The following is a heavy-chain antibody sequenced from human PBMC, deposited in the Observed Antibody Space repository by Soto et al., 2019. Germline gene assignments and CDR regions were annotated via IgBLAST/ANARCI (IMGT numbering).Heavy chain of an antibody. CDR1: GFTVSSYG. V-gene: IGHV3-33*01. J-gene: IGHJ6*04. D-gene: IGHD1-7*01. CDR3: ARVKTWTYALLGMEV. Sequence: PGWSLRLSCAASGFTVSSYGMHLVRQAPGKGLEWVAFIWYDGSNKYYADSVKGRFTISRDNSKNTLYLQMNSLRAEDTAVYYCARVKTWTYALLGMEVWGKVTMVTVSS. CDR2: IWYDGSNK.